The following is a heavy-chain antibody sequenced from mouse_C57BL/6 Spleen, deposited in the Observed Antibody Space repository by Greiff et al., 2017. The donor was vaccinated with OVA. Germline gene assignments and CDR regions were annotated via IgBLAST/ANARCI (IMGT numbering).Heavy chain of an antibody. CDR2: IWSGGST. Sequence: QVQLQQSGPGLVQPSQSLSISCTASGFSLTSYGVHWVRQSPGKGLEWLGVIWSGGSTAYYAAFISRLSISKDNSKSQVFFKMNRLQADDTAIYYCASNGNYAMDYWGQGTSVTVSS. V-gene: IGHV2-2*01. D-gene: IGHD1-1*02. CDR1: GFSLTSYG. J-gene: IGHJ4*01. CDR3: ASNGNYAMDY.